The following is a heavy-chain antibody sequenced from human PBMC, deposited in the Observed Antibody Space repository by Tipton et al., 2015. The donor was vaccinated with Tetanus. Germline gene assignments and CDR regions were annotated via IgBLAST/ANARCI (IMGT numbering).Heavy chain of an antibody. V-gene: IGHV4-61*08. Sequence: SLRLSCTVSGDSVSSGGYDWGSIRQSPGKGLELIGYISNTGSTSYNPSLQSRVSMSVDTSKNQFSLKLSSVTAADTAVYYCARGTGDYWGQGTLVTVSS. J-gene: IGHJ4*02. D-gene: IGHD1-14*01. CDR2: ISNTGST. CDR3: ARGTGDY. CDR1: GDSVSSGGYD.